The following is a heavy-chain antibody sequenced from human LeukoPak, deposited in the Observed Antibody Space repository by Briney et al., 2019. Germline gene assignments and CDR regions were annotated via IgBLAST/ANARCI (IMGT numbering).Heavy chain of an antibody. J-gene: IGHJ4*02. CDR2: ISGSGGST. V-gene: IGHV3-23*01. CDR3: AKGGLDYYDSSGHLDY. Sequence: GGSLRLSCAASGFTFSSYAMSWVRQAPGKGLEWVSAISGSGGSTYYADSVKGRFTISRDNSKNTLYLQMNSLRAEDTAVYYCAKGGLDYYDSSGHLDYWGQGTLVTVSS. D-gene: IGHD3-22*01. CDR1: GFTFSSYA.